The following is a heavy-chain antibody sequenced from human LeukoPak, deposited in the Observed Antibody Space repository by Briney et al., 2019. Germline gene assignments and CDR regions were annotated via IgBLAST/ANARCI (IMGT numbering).Heavy chain of an antibody. D-gene: IGHD3-10*01. J-gene: IGHJ4*02. CDR3: AKDGYYGSGTYPDY. CDR1: GFTFCSYG. V-gene: IGHV3-30*18. Sequence: QPGGSLRLSCAASGFTFCSYGMNWVRQAPGKGLEWVAVISYDGTNKFYVDSLRGRFTISRDNSKNTLYLQMNSLRAGDTAVYYCAKDGYYGSGTYPDYWGQGTLVTVSS. CDR2: ISYDGTNK.